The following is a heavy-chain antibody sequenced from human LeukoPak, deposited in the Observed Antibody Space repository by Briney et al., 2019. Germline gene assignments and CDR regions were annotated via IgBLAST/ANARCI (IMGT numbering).Heavy chain of an antibody. J-gene: IGHJ4*02. V-gene: IGHV3-23*01. CDR2: ISSSGGSP. Sequence: PGGSLRPSCAASGFSFSSYAMSWVRQAPGKGLEWVSGISSSGGSPYYADSVQGRFTISRDNSKNTLFLQMTGLRAEDTAVHYCADLGTTYYYDRSTYWGQGTLVAVSS. CDR3: ADLGTTYYYDRSTY. D-gene: IGHD3-22*01. CDR1: GFSFSSYA.